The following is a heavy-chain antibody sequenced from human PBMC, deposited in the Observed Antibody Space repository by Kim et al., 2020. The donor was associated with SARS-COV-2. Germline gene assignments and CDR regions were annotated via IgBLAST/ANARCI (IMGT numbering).Heavy chain of an antibody. V-gene: IGHV4-34*01. J-gene: IGHJ5*02. CDR3: ARDPLGIVVAT. Sequence: SETLSLTCAVYGGSFSGYYWSWIRQPPGKGLEWIGEINHSGSTNYNPSLKSRVTISVDTSKNQFSLKLSSVTAADTAVYYCARDPLGIVVATWGQGTLVT. CDR2: INHSGST. D-gene: IGHD3-22*01. CDR1: GGSFSGYY.